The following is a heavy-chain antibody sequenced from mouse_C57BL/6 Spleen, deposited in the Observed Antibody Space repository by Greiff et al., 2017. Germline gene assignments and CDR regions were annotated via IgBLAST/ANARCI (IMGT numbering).Heavy chain of an antibody. V-gene: IGHV1-82*01. CDR3: ARWDGNYEVLAY. CDR2: IYPGDGDT. Sequence: QVQLKESGPELVKPGASVKISCKASGYAFSSSWMNWVKQRPGKGLEWIGRIYPGDGDTNYNGKFKGKATLTADKSSSTAYMQLSSLTSEDSAVYFCARWDGNYEVLAYWGQGTLVTVSA. D-gene: IGHD2-1*01. J-gene: IGHJ3*01. CDR1: GYAFSSSW.